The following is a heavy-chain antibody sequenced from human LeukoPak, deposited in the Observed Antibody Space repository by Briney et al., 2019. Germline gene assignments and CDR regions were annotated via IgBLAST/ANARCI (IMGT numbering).Heavy chain of an antibody. J-gene: IGHJ4*02. CDR1: GYSISSGYY. V-gene: IGHV4-38-2*01. CDR3: ASGSYYFDY. D-gene: IGHD1-26*01. Sequence: SETLSLTCAVSGYSISSGYYWGWIRQPPGKGLEWIGSIYHNGSTYYNPSLKSRVTISVDTSKNQFSLKLSSVTAADTAVYYCASGSYYFDYWGQGTLVTVSS. CDR2: IYHNGST.